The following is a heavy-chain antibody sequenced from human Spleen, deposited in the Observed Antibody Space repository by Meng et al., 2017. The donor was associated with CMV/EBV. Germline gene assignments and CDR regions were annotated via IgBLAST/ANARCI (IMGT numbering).Heavy chain of an antibody. V-gene: IGHV5-51*01. CDR3: ARRDTSNWYGLGWFDP. CDR2: IYPGDSDT. J-gene: IGHJ5*02. Sequence: KVSCKGSGYSFTSYWIGWVRQMPGKGLEWMGIIYPGDSDTRYSPSFQGQVTISADKSINTAYLQWSSLKASDTAMYFCARRDTSNWYGLGWFDPWGQGTLVTVSS. CDR1: GYSFTSYW. D-gene: IGHD6-13*01.